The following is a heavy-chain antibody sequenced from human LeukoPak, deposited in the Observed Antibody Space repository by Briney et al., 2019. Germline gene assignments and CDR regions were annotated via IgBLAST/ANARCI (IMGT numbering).Heavy chain of an antibody. CDR1: GFTFSSYS. J-gene: IGHJ4*02. CDR2: ISSSSSYI. CDR3: ARDWDSSGPYYFDY. Sequence: GGSLRLSCAASGFTFSSYSMNWVRQAPGKGLEWVSSISSSSSYIYYTDSVKGRFTISRDNAKNSLYLQMNSLRAEDTAVYYCARDWDSSGPYYFDYWGQGTLVTVSS. V-gene: IGHV3-21*01. D-gene: IGHD6-19*01.